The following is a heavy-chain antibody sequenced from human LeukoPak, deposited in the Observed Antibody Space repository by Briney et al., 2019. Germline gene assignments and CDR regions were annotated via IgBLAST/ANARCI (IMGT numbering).Heavy chain of an antibody. D-gene: IGHD4-17*01. J-gene: IGHJ5*02. Sequence: GASVKVSCKASGYTFTGYYMHWVRQAPGQGLEWMGWINPNSGGTNYAQKFQGRVTMTRDTSISTAYMELSRLRSDDTAVYYCARGPHDYGDCADWFDPWGQGTLVTVSS. V-gene: IGHV1-2*02. CDR2: INPNSGGT. CDR1: GYTFTGYY. CDR3: ARGPHDYGDCADWFDP.